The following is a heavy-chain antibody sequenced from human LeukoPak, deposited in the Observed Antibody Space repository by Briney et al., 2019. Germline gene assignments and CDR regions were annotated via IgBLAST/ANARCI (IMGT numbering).Heavy chain of an antibody. Sequence: GGSLRLSCAAYGFTFSSYAMSWVRQAPRKGLEWVSAISGSGGSTYYADSVKGRFTISRDNYKHTLYLQMNSLRAEDTAVYYCAKEYSITMIVVAPAWLHWGQGTLVTVSS. CDR2: ISGSGGST. D-gene: IGHD3-22*01. V-gene: IGHV3-23*01. CDR1: GFTFSSYA. J-gene: IGHJ4*02. CDR3: AKEYSITMIVVAPAWLH.